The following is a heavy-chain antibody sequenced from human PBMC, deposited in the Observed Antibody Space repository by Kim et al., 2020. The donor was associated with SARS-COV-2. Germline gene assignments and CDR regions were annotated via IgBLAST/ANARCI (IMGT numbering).Heavy chain of an antibody. CDR2: INAGNGNT. Sequence: ASVKVSCKASGYTFTSYAMHWVRQAPGQRLEWMGWINAGNGNTKYSQKFQGRVTITRDTSASTAYMELSSLRSEDTAVYYCAREGDYYGSGSYLHRRYYYSYGRDVWGQGTTVTVSS. V-gene: IGHV1-3*01. CDR1: GYTFTSYA. D-gene: IGHD3-10*01. J-gene: IGHJ6*02. CDR3: AREGDYYGSGSYLHRRYYYSYGRDV.